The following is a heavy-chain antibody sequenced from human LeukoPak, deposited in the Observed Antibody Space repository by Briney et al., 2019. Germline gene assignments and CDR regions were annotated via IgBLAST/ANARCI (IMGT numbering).Heavy chain of an antibody. CDR2: INHSGST. CDR3: ARGSPPYDYVWGNYRYYFDY. CDR1: GGSFSGYY. V-gene: IGHV4-34*01. Sequence: SETLSLTCAVYGGSFSGYYWSWIRQPPGKGLEWIGEINHSGSTNYNPSLKSRVTISVDTSKNQFSLKLSSVTAADTAVYYCARGSPPYDYVWGNYRYYFDYWGQGTLVTVSS. D-gene: IGHD3-16*02. J-gene: IGHJ4*02.